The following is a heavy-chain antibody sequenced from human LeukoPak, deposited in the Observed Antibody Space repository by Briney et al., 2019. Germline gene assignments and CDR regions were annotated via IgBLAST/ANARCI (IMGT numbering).Heavy chain of an antibody. J-gene: IGHJ5*02. Sequence: ASVTVSCKGSGYTFTSYGISWVRQAPAQGLEWMGWISAYNGNTNYAQKLRGRVTMTTDTSTSTAYMELRSLRSDDTAVYYCARGSMSVRWGRVRNWFDRWGQGTMVTVS. CDR2: ISAYNGNT. CDR1: GYTFTSYG. D-gene: IGHD3-3*01. V-gene: IGHV1-18*01. CDR3: ARGSMSVRWGRVRNWFDR.